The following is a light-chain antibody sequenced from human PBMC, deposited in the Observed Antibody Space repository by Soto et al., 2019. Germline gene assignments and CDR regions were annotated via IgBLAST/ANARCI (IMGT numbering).Light chain of an antibody. Sequence: EIVLTKSPATMSLSPGERATLSCRASQSGSGYLGWYQQKPGQAPRLLIYDASNRTTGIPARFSGSGSGTDFTLTISSLEPEDFAVYYCQQRTNWPPLTFGGGTKVEIK. CDR1: QSGSGY. V-gene: IGKV3-11*01. J-gene: IGKJ4*01. CDR3: QQRTNWPPLT. CDR2: DAS.